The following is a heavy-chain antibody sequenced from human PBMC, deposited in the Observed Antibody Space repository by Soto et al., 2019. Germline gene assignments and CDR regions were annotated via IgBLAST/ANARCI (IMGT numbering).Heavy chain of an antibody. Sequence: QVQLVQSGAEVKKPGSSVKVSCKASGGTFSRYSITWVRQAPGHGLEWIGRIIPIFGIASYAQTFQGRVTITADESTSTAYTELSSLRPDETAVYYCAREDRDRETGLVPAAIDGMDVWGQGTTVTVSS. CDR1: GGTFSRYS. CDR3: AREDRDRETGLVPAAIDGMDV. J-gene: IGHJ6*02. CDR2: IIPIFGIA. V-gene: IGHV1-69*08. D-gene: IGHD2-2*01.